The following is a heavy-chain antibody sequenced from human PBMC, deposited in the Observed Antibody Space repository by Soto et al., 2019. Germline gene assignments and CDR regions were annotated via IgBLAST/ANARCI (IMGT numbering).Heavy chain of an antibody. CDR2: IYYSGST. Sequence: PSETLSLTCTVSGGSISSYYWSWIRQPPGKGLEWIGYIYYSGSTNYNPSLKSRVTISVDTSKNQFSLKLSSVTAADTAVYYCARETSSSRAPALWGQGTMVTVSS. D-gene: IGHD6-6*01. J-gene: IGHJ3*01. CDR3: ARETSSSRAPAL. CDR1: GGSISSYY. V-gene: IGHV4-59*01.